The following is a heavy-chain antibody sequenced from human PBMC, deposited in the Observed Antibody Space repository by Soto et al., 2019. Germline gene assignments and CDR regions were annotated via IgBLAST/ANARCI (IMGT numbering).Heavy chain of an antibody. J-gene: IGHJ4*02. V-gene: IGHV3-33*01. CDR1: GFTFSSYG. CDR2: IWYDGSNK. D-gene: IGHD3-22*01. Sequence: QVQLVESGGGVVQPGRSLRLSCAASGFTFSSYGMHWVRQAPGKGLEWVAVIWYDGSNKYYADSVKGRFTISRDNSKNTLYLQMNSLRAEDTAVYYCARVLGFYDSSGYYSPLDYWGQGTLVTVSS. CDR3: ARVLGFYDSSGYYSPLDY.